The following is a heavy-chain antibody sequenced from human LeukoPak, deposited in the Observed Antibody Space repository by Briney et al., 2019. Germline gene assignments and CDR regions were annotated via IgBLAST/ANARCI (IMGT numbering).Heavy chain of an antibody. CDR1: GFTFSSYG. D-gene: IGHD5-18*01. Sequence: GGSLRLSCAASGFTFSSYGMHWVRQAPGKGLEWVAVISYDRSNKYYADSVKGRFTISRDNSKNTLYLQMNSLRAEDTAVYYCARYDVDTAMVAAFDIWGQGTMVTVSS. CDR2: ISYDRSNK. V-gene: IGHV3-30*03. J-gene: IGHJ3*02. CDR3: ARYDVDTAMVAAFDI.